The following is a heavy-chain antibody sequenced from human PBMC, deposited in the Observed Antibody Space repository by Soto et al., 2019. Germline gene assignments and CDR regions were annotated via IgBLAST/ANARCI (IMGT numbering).Heavy chain of an antibody. CDR1: GASINTGRYY. CDR2: VYHSGST. Sequence: QLQLQESGPGLVEPSETLSLTCTVSGASINTGRYYWAWIRQPPGRGLEWVASVYHSGSTYYNPSIQRRVAXSXATXRNQFSLKLNSVTAADTAIFYCARIGNFYGSGSYYDTPFDPWGQGTLVTVSS. D-gene: IGHD3-10*01. J-gene: IGHJ5*02. V-gene: IGHV4-39*01. CDR3: ARIGNFYGSGSYYDTPFDP.